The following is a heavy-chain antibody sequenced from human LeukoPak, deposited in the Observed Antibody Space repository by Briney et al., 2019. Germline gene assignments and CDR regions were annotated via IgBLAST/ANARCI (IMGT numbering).Heavy chain of an antibody. CDR1: GGSISSGGYY. J-gene: IGHJ3*02. CDR2: IYYSGST. Sequence: PSETLSLTCTVSGGSISSGGYYWSWIRQHPGKGLEWIEYIYYSGSTYYNPSLKSRVTISVDTSKNQFSLKLSSVTAADTAVYYCARDPLTDDAFDIWGQGTMVTVSS. CDR3: ARDPLTDDAFDI. D-gene: IGHD3-9*01. V-gene: IGHV4-31*03.